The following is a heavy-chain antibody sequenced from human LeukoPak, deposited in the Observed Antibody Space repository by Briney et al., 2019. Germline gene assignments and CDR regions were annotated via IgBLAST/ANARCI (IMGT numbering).Heavy chain of an antibody. Sequence: GSLRLSCTASGFTFGDYAMSWVRQAPGKGLEWVGFIRSKAYGGTTEYAASVKGRFTISRDDSKSIAYLQMNSLKTEDTAVYYCTRGIRGDIVVVPAAMNYWGLGTLVTVSS. D-gene: IGHD2-2*01. CDR3: TRGIRGDIVVVPAAMNY. V-gene: IGHV3-49*04. J-gene: IGHJ4*02. CDR2: IRSKAYGGTT. CDR1: GFTFGDYA.